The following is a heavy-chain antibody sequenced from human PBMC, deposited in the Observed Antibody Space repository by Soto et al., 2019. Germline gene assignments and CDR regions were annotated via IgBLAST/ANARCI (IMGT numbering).Heavy chain of an antibody. V-gene: IGHV4-39*01. CDR3: ARPYLTTQAPSSGVYFDY. Sequence: QLQLQESGPGLVKPSETLSLTCTVSGGSISSSSYYWGWIRQPPGKGLEWIGSIYYSGSTYYNPSLKSRVTISVDTSKNQFSLKLSSVTAADTAVYYCARPYLTTQAPSSGVYFDYWGQGTLVTVSS. CDR1: GGSISSSSYY. CDR2: IYYSGST. D-gene: IGHD4-17*01. J-gene: IGHJ4*02.